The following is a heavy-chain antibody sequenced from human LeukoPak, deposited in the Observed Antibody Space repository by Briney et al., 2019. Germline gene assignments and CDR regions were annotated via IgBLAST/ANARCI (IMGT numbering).Heavy chain of an antibody. V-gene: IGHV4-34*01. CDR1: GGSFSGYY. D-gene: IGHD3-22*01. J-gene: IGHJ5*01. CDR3: ARGPFCTDDSCYENWLDS. Sequence: PSETLSLTCAVYGGSFSGYYWNWIRQPPGKGLEWIGEIHHSETANYNPSLKSRVTISIDTSKNQFSLNLRSVTAADTAVYYCARGPFCTDDSCYENWLDSWGQGSQVTVSS. CDR2: IHHSETA.